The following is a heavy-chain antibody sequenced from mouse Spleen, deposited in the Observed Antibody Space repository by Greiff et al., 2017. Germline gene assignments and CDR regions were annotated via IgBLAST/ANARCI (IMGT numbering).Heavy chain of an antibody. CDR1: GFTFSDYG. Sequence: EVLLVESGGGLVKPGGSLKLSCAASGFTFSDYGMHWVRQAPEKGLEWVAYISSGSSNIYYADTVKGRFTISRDNAKNTLFLQLTSLRSEDTAMYYCARYEYDAYWGQGTLVTVSA. CDR2: ISSGSSNI. CDR3: ARYEYDAY. V-gene: IGHV5-17*01. D-gene: IGHD2-4*01. J-gene: IGHJ3*01.